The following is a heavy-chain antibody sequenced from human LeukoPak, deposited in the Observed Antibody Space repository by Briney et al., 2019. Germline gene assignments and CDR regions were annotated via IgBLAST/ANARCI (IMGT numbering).Heavy chain of an antibody. V-gene: IGHV3-66*01. CDR3: TAMVRGVEIYYFDY. J-gene: IGHJ4*02. Sequence: GGSLRLSCAASGFTVSSNYMSWVRQAPGKGLEWVSVIYSGGSTYYADSVKGRFTISRDNSKNTLYLQMNSLRAEDTAVYYCTAMVRGVEIYYFDYWGQGTLATVSS. D-gene: IGHD3-10*01. CDR2: IYSGGST. CDR1: GFTVSSNY.